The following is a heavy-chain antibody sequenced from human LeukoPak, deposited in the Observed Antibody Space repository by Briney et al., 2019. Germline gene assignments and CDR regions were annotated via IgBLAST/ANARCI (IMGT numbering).Heavy chain of an antibody. CDR3: AREEIDYYDSSGYYYVGAFDV. CDR2: IYYSGST. D-gene: IGHD3-22*01. Sequence: SSETLSLTCTVSGGSISSSSYYWGWIRQPPGKGLEWIGSIYYSGSTYYNPSLKSRVTISVDTSKNQFSLKLSSVTAADTAVYYCAREEIDYYDSSGYYYVGAFDVWGQGTMVTVSS. V-gene: IGHV4-39*07. J-gene: IGHJ3*01. CDR1: GGSISSSSYY.